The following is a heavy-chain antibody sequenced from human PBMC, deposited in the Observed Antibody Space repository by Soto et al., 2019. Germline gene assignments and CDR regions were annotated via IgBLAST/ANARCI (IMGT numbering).Heavy chain of an antibody. Sequence: GGSLRLSCAASGFTFSSYAMSWVRQAPGRGLEWVSAISGSGGSTYYADSVKGRFTISRDNSKNTLYLQMNSLRAEDTAVYYCAKDNGDFGVVGHIDYWGQGTLVTVSS. CDR3: AKDNGDFGVVGHIDY. CDR2: ISGSGGST. V-gene: IGHV3-23*01. CDR1: GFTFSSYA. D-gene: IGHD3-3*01. J-gene: IGHJ4*02.